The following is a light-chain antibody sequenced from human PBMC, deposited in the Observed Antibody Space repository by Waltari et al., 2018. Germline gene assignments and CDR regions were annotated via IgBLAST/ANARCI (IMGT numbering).Light chain of an antibody. CDR1: SSDIGGYNF. J-gene: IGLJ2*01. CDR2: AVN. Sequence: QSVLTQPASVSGSPGQSITISCTGTSSDIGGYNFVSWYQQYPGKVPKLIIYAVNNRPSGVSNRFSGSKSGDTASLTISGLQAEDEADYYCSSYISSDIPVVFGGGTKLTVL. V-gene: IGLV2-14*03. CDR3: SSYISSDIPVV.